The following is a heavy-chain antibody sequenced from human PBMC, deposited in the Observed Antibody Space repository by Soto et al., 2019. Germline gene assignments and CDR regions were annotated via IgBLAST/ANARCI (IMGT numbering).Heavy chain of an antibody. D-gene: IGHD2-2*01. CDR3: ARGRGRGGYCSSTSCRERGNHFDY. CDR2: INHSGST. Sequence: PSETLSLTCAVYGGSFSGYYWIWIRQPPGKGLEWIGEINHSGSTNYNPSLKSRVTISVDTSKNQFSLKLSSVTAADTAVYYCARGRGRGGYCSSTSCRERGNHFDYWGQGTLVTLSS. V-gene: IGHV4-34*01. J-gene: IGHJ4*02. CDR1: GGSFSGYY.